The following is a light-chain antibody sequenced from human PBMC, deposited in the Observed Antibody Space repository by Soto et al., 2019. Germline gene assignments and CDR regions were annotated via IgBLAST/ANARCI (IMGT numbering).Light chain of an antibody. V-gene: IGKV1-39*01. Sequence: DIQMTQSPSSLSASLGDRVTITCRASQNINIYLNWYQQKPGKSPKRIIYAASTLQGGVPSRVSGSGSGTDFSLTNSKLQPEDFATYYCQQSHTSPRVTFGQGTRLEI. CDR1: QNINIY. CDR3: QQSHTSPRVT. CDR2: AAS. J-gene: IGKJ2*01.